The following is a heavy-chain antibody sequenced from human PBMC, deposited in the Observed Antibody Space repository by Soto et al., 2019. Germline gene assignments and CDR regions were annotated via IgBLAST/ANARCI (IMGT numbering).Heavy chain of an antibody. Sequence: SETLSLTCTVSGDSISSDAYYWSWIRQHPGKGLEWIGYIYYSGSTDYNPSLKSRVTISADTSKSQFSLKLGSVTAADTAVYYCATEHCSSTSCYFDYWGQGTLVTVSS. CDR3: ATEHCSSTSCYFDY. V-gene: IGHV4-31*03. CDR1: GDSISSDAYY. J-gene: IGHJ4*02. D-gene: IGHD2-2*01. CDR2: IYYSGST.